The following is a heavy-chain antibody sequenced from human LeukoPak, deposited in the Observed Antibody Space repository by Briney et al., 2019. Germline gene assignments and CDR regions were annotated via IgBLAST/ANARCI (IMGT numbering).Heavy chain of an antibody. CDR1: GGSISSYY. CDR3: ARGPYSSGWYNINC. CDR2: IYYSGST. V-gene: IGHV4-59*01. Sequence: SETLSLTCTVSGGSISSYYWSWIRQPPGKGLEWIGYIYYSGSTNYNPSLKSRVTISVDTSKNQFSLKLSSVTAADTAVYYCARGPYSSGWYNINCWGQGTLVTVSS. J-gene: IGHJ4*02. D-gene: IGHD6-19*01.